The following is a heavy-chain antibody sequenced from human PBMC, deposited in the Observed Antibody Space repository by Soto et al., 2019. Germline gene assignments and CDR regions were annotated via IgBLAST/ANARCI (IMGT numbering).Heavy chain of an antibody. Sequence: SGESLKISCKGSGYSFTSYWIGWVRQMPGKGLEWMGIIYPGDSDTRYSPSFQGQVTISADRSISTAYLQWSSLKASDTAMYYCASRGFWSGTDYYYYYMDVWGKGTTVTVSS. J-gene: IGHJ6*03. CDR3: ASRGFWSGTDYYYYYMDV. CDR2: IYPGDSDT. CDR1: GYSFTSYW. V-gene: IGHV5-51*01. D-gene: IGHD3-3*01.